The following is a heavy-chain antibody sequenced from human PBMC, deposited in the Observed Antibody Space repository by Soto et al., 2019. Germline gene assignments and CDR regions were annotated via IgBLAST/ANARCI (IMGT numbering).Heavy chain of an antibody. CDR2: IHHSGDD. CDR1: GASISSDSW. D-gene: IGHD3-10*01. V-gene: IGHV4-4*02. J-gene: IGHJ4*02. CDR3: AELKFGKFGTY. Sequence: SETLSLTCAASGASISSDSWWSWVRQPPGKGLEWIAEIHHSGDDNYTPSLQSRAIISLDKSRNQFSLKLMSVTAADTAVYYCAELKFGKFGTYWGQGIPVTVSS.